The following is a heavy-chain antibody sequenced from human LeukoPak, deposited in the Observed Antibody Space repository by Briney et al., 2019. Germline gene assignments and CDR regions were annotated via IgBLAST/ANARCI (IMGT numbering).Heavy chain of an antibody. CDR2: ISGSGGST. J-gene: IGHJ4*02. Sequence: PGGSLRLSCAASGCTFSSYAMSWVRQAPGKGLEWVSAISGSGGSTYYADSVKGRFTISRDNSKNTLYLQMHSLRAEDTAVYYCAKDPMVAATPAMLGGQGTLVTVSS. CDR3: AKDPMVAATPAML. V-gene: IGHV3-23*01. CDR1: GCTFSSYA. D-gene: IGHD2-15*01.